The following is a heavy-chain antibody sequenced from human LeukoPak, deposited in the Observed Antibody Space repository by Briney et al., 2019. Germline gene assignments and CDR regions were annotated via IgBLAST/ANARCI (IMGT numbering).Heavy chain of an antibody. CDR3: ARDTMVRGAYGMDV. D-gene: IGHD3-10*01. CDR2: IYYSGST. CDR1: GGSISSGDYY. V-gene: IGHV4-30-4*01. J-gene: IGHJ6*02. Sequence: SQTVSLTCTVSGGSISSGDYYWSWIRQPPGKGLEWIGYIYYSGSTYYNPSLKSRVTISVDTSKNQFSLKLSSVTAADTAVYYCARDTMVRGAYGMDVWGQGTTVTVSS.